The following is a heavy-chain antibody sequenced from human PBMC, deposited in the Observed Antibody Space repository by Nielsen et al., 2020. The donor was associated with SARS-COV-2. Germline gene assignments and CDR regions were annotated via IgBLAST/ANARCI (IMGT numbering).Heavy chain of an antibody. V-gene: IGHV1-3*01. CDR2: INAGNGNT. D-gene: IGHD6-13*01. CDR3: ARGPERIAAAGPRAGWFDP. J-gene: IGHJ5*02. CDR1: GYTFTSYA. Sequence: ASVKVSCKASGYTFTSYAMHWVRQAPGQRLEWMGWINAGNGNTKYSQKFQGRVTITRDTSASTAYMELSSLRSEDTAVYYCARGPERIAAAGPRAGWFDPWGQGTLVTVSS.